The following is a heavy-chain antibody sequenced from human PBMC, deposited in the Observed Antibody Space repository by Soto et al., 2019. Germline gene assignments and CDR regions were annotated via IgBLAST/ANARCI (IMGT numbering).Heavy chain of an antibody. CDR1: SISTYY. J-gene: IGHJ4*02. D-gene: IGHD1-26*01. V-gene: IGHV4-59*01. CDR3: ARDPVGVTHFDY. Sequence: SETLSLTCTVDSISTYYRNWIRQSPGKGLEWIGYIYYMGRTNYNPSLRSRVTMSIDTSRNQFSLKLRSVTAADTAVYYCARDPVGVTHFDYWGQGALVTVSS. CDR2: IYYMGRT.